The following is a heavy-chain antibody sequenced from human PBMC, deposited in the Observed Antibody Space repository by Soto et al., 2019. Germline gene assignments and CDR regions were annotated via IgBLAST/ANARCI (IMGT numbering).Heavy chain of an antibody. CDR1: GFTFRPYG. V-gene: IGHV3-30*18. CDR3: AKDYYRGHSYAHDY. CDR2: ISYDESKK. D-gene: IGHD5-18*01. Sequence: GGALRHCCAASGFTFRPYGIHRCRPAPGKGLEWVSLISYDESKKFYAESVKGRFTISRDNSKNTVYLQMNSLRGEDTAVYYCAKDYYRGHSYAHDYWGQGTLVTVSS. J-gene: IGHJ4*02.